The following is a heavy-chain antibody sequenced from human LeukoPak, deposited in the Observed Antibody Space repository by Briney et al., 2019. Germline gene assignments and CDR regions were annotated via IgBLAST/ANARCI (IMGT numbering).Heavy chain of an antibody. CDR2: IIPILGIA. CDR3: ARSPYYYDSSGYYLV. Sequence: SVKVSCKASGGTFSSYAISWVRQAPGQGLEWMGRIIPILGIANYAQKFQGRVTITADKSTSTAYMELSSLRSEDTAVYYCARSPYYYDSSGYYLVWGQGILVTVSS. CDR1: GGTFSSYA. V-gene: IGHV1-69*04. D-gene: IGHD3-22*01. J-gene: IGHJ4*02.